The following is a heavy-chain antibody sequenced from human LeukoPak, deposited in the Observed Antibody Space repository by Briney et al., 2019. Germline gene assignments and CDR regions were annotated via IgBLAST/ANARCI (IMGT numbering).Heavy chain of an antibody. CDR2: INHSGST. Sequence: SETLSLTCTVSGGSISSYYWSWIRQPPGKGLEWIGEINHSGSTNYNPSLKSRVTISVDTSKNQFSLKLSSVTAADTAVYYCATGGIAAALSWPYWGQGTLVTVSS. J-gene: IGHJ4*02. CDR1: GGSISSYY. CDR3: ATGGIAAALSWPY. D-gene: IGHD6-13*01. V-gene: IGHV4-34*01.